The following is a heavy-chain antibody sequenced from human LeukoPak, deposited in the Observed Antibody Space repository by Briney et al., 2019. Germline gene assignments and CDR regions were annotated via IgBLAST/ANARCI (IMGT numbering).Heavy chain of an antibody. Sequence: ASVKVSCKASGYTFTGYYMHWVRQAPGQGLEWMGWINPNSGGTNYAQKFQGRVTMTRDTSISTAYMELSRLRSDDTAVYYCARGTYCYDSSGTPGDYWGQGTLVTVSS. J-gene: IGHJ4*02. D-gene: IGHD3-22*01. CDR3: ARGTYCYDSSGTPGDY. CDR1: GYTFTGYY. CDR2: INPNSGGT. V-gene: IGHV1-2*02.